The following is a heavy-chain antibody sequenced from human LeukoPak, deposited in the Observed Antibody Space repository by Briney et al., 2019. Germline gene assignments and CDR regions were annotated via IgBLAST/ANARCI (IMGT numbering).Heavy chain of an antibody. D-gene: IGHD3-10*01. Sequence: KASETLSLTCTVSGGSISSYYGSWIRQPAGKGLEWIGRVYTSGSTNYNPSLKSRVTISVDTSKNQFSLKLSSVTAADTDVYYCAGGVTIVRGTSKHFDYWGQGTLVTVSS. J-gene: IGHJ4*02. CDR1: GGSISSYY. V-gene: IGHV4-4*07. CDR2: VYTSGST. CDR3: AGGVTIVRGTSKHFDY.